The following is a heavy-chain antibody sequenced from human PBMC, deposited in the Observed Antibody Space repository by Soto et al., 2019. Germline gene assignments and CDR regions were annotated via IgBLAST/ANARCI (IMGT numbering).Heavy chain of an antibody. CDR1: GFTFSSYE. J-gene: IGHJ4*02. V-gene: IGHV3-48*03. CDR2: ISSSGSTI. CDR3: TRSRTIIPNHYLDY. Sequence: AGGSLRLSCAASGFTFSSYEMNWVRQAPGKGLEWVSYISSSGSTIYYADSVKGRFTISRDNAKNSLYLQMNSLRAEDTAVYYCTRSRTIIPNHYLDYWGQGALVTVSS. D-gene: IGHD3-3*01.